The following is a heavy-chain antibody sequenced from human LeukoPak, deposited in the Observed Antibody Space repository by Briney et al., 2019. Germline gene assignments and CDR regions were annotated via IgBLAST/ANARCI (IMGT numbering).Heavy chain of an antibody. J-gene: IGHJ4*02. CDR2: IYHSGST. V-gene: IGHV4-38-2*02. CDR1: GYSISSGYY. CDR3: ARGDSGDFDY. Sequence: PSETLSLTGTVSGYSISSGYYGGWIRQPPGKGLEWIGSIYHSGSTYYNPSIKSRVPISVDTSKNQFSLKLSSVTAADTAVYYCARGDSGDFDYWGQGTLVTVSS. D-gene: IGHD3-10*01.